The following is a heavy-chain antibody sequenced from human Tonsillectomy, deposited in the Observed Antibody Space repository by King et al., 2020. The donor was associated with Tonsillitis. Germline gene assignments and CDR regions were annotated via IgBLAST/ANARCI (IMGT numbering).Heavy chain of an antibody. J-gene: IGHJ4*02. CDR2: ISYDGSNE. V-gene: IGHV3-30-3*01. D-gene: IGHD3-3*01. CDR3: ARENPNYDVIDY. CDR1: GFTFSSYA. Sequence: VQLVQSGGGVVQPGRSLRLSCAASGFTFSSYAMHWVRQAPGKGLEWVAVISYDGSNEYYADSVKGRFTISRDNSKNTLYLQMNSLRADDTAVYYCARENPNYDVIDYWGQGTLVTVSS.